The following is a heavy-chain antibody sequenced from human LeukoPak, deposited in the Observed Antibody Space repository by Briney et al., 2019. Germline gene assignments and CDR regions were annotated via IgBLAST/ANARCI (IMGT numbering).Heavy chain of an antibody. D-gene: IGHD3-10*01. J-gene: IGHJ4*02. CDR1: GGSISSSSYY. Sequence: PSETLSLTCTVSGGSISSSSYYWGWIRQPPGKGLEWIGSIYYSGSTYYNPSLKSRVTISVDTSKNQFSLKLSSVTAADTAVYYCARTYYYGSGNFDYWGQGTLVTVSS. V-gene: IGHV4-39*07. CDR2: IYYSGST. CDR3: ARTYYYGSGNFDY.